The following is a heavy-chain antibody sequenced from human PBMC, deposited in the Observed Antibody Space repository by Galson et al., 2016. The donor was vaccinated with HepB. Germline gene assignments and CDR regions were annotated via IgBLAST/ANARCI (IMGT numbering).Heavy chain of an antibody. J-gene: IGHJ6*02. D-gene: IGHD1-26*01. Sequence: ETLSLTCTVSDGSITSSKTYYCSWLRRAPGRGLEWIGGIYYNGSTFYSRSRKSGVTITLDMSKNQFSLKLTSATAADTAVYFCTRGYTGSFYEYGMDVWGQGTTVTVSS. CDR2: IYYNGST. CDR1: DGSITSSKTYY. V-gene: IGHV4-39*07. CDR3: TRGYTGSFYEYGMDV.